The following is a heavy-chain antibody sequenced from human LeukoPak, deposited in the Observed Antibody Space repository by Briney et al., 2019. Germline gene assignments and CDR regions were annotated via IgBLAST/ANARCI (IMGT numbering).Heavy chain of an antibody. D-gene: IGHD6-13*01. V-gene: IGHV3-48*01. CDR3: ASGAAVGTSRFDF. Sequence: GGSLRLSCAVSGFTFSSYSMNWVRQAPGKGLEWVSYIGSSGSTKYYADSVKGRFTISRDNAKNSLYLQMNSLRGEDTAVYYCASGAAVGTSRFDFWGQGTLVTVSS. J-gene: IGHJ4*02. CDR2: IGSSGSTK. CDR1: GFTFSSYS.